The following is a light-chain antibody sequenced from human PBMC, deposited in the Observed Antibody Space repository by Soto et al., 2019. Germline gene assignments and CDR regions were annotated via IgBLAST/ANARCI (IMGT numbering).Light chain of an antibody. CDR3: AAWDDSLSGPV. J-gene: IGLJ2*01. V-gene: IGLV1-47*01. CDR2: RNN. CDR1: SSNIGSNY. Sequence: QSVLTQPPSASGTPGQRVTISCSGSSSNIGSNYVYWYQQLPGTAPKLLIYRNNQRPSGVPDRFSGSKSGTSASLAISGLRSEDKADYHCAAWDDSLSGPVFGGGTKVTVL.